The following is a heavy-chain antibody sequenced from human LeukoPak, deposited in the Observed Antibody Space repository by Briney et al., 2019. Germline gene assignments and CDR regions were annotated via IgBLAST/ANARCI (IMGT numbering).Heavy chain of an antibody. D-gene: IGHD2-15*01. CDR2: IHYSGST. J-gene: IGHJ5*02. CDR3: AREDIGSRFDP. V-gene: IGHV4-59*01. CDR1: GGSISSYY. Sequence: SETLSLTCTVSGGSISSYYWSWIRQPPGEGLEWIGYIHYSGSTNYNPSLKSRVTISVDTPKNQFSLRLRSVTAADTAVYYCAREDIGSRFDPWGQGTLVTVSS.